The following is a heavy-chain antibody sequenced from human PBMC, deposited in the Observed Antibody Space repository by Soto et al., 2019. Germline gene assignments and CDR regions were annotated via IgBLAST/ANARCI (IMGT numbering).Heavy chain of an antibody. D-gene: IGHD6-6*01. J-gene: IGHJ4*02. V-gene: IGHV1-3*01. CDR1: GYSSTSYV. CDR3: ARDLIRVPDHSSSSRGIFDY. CDR2: IDPGNGNT. Sequence: ASVKVSCKASGYSSTSYVIHWVRQAPGQRLEWTGWIDPGNGNTKYSQNFQGRVTITRDTSASTVYMELSSLRSEDTAMYYCARDLIRVPDHSSSSRGIFDYWGQGTLVTVSS.